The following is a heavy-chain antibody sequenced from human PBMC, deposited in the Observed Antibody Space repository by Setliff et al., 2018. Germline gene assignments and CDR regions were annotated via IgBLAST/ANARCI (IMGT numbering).Heavy chain of an antibody. CDR1: GDTLTVLS. D-gene: IGHD2-8*02. V-gene: IGHV1-24*01. CDR2: FDPEDGET. Sequence: GASVNVSCKVSGDTLTVLSRHWVRQAPGKGLEWMGGFDPEDGETIYAQKFQGRVTMTEDTATDTAYMELSSLRSEDTAVYYCPTDQSPTSVLPQWYFDLLARGTLVTASS. J-gene: IGHJ2*01. CDR3: PTDQSPTSVLPQWYFDL.